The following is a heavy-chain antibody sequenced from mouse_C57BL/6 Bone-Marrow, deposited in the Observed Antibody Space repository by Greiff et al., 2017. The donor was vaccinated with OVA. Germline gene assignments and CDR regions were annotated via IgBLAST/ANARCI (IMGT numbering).Heavy chain of an antibody. CDR1: GYTFTSYT. J-gene: IGHJ2*01. CDR2: IDPTNDYT. V-gene: IGHV1-4*01. CDR3: TRGDYFDY. Sequence: QVQLQQSGAELARPGASVKMSCKASGYTFTSYTIHWVKQRPGQGLEWIGYIDPTNDYTNYNQKFKGKATLTADKSSSTAYMQLSSLTSEDSAVYYCTRGDYFDYWGQGTALAVS.